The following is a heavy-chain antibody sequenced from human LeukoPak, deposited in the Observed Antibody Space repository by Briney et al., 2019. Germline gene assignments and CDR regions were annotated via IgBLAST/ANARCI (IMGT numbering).Heavy chain of an antibody. CDR1: GGSISSGDYY. CDR2: IYYSGST. J-gene: IGHJ4*02. V-gene: IGHV4-30-4*01. CDR3: ARLGTEQQLVKRGRRYFDS. D-gene: IGHD6-13*01. Sequence: SETLSLTCTVSGGSISSGDYYWSWIRQPPGKGLEWIGYIYYSGSTYYNPSLKSRVTISVDTSRNQFSLKLSSVTAADTAMYYCARLGTEQQLVKRGRRYFDSWGQGTLVTVSS.